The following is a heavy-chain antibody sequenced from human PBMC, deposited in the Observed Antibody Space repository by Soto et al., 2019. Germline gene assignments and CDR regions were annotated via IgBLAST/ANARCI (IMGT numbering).Heavy chain of an antibody. Sequence: EVQLVESGGGFVQPGESLRLSCVASAFSFSSYSMNWVRQAPGKGLEWLSYISGSSRTLYYADSVKGRFNISRDNANNSLYLQMNILRDEDTAVYYCARRGSYGEFDYWGQGTLVTVSS. J-gene: IGHJ4*02. CDR2: ISGSSRTL. D-gene: IGHD1-26*01. V-gene: IGHV3-48*02. CDR3: ARRGSYGEFDY. CDR1: AFSFSSYS.